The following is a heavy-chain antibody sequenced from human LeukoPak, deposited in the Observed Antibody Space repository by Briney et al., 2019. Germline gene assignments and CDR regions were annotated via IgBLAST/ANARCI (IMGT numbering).Heavy chain of an antibody. Sequence: PGGSLRLSCAASGFTFSSYGMHWVRQAPGKGLEWVAVISYDGSNKYYADSVKGRFTISRDNSKNTLYLQMNSLRAEDTAVYYCAKDGYSPFDYWGQGTLVTVSS. J-gene: IGHJ4*02. V-gene: IGHV3-30*18. CDR3: AKDGYSPFDY. D-gene: IGHD5-24*01. CDR1: GFTFSSYG. CDR2: ISYDGSNK.